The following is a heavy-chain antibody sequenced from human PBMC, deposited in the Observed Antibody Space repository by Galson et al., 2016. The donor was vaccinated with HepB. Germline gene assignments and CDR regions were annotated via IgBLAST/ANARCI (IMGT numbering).Heavy chain of an antibody. D-gene: IGHD2-21*02. CDR2: ISNDGSDK. V-gene: IGHV3-30*18. J-gene: IGHJ4*02. CDR1: GFTFSGHG. CDR3: AKLDCGRNCPRDY. Sequence: SLRLSCAASGFTFSGHGMHWVRQAPGRGLEWVAVISNDGSDKQYVDSVKGRFTVSRDNSKNTLFLQMNSLRVEDTAVNYCAKLDCGRNCPRDYWGQGTQVTVSS.